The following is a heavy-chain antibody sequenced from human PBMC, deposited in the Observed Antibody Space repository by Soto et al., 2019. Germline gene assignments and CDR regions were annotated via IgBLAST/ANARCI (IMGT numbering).Heavy chain of an antibody. D-gene: IGHD2-2*01. Sequence: PGGSLRLSCSAFGFTFSSYLMHWVRQAPGKGLEYVSAISSNGGSTYYADPVKGRFTISRDNSKNTLFLQMSSLRFDDTAVYFCVKDPYCSSTTCYAAFDFWGQGTMVTVSS. CDR3: VKDPYCSSTTCYAAFDF. J-gene: IGHJ3*01. V-gene: IGHV3-64D*06. CDR2: ISSNGGST. CDR1: GFTFSSYL.